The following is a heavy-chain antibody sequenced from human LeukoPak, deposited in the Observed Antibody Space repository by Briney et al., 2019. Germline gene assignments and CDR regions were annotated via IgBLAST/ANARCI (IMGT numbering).Heavy chain of an antibody. Sequence: ASVKVSCKASGYSFTSYYMHWARQVPGQGLEWMGIINPSGGSTRYAQKFQGRVTMTRDTSTSTVYMELSSLGSEDTAVYYCARDSMMAGPYYYGMDVWGQGTTVTVSS. CDR1: GYSFTSYY. J-gene: IGHJ6*02. CDR3: ARDSMMAGPYYYGMDV. V-gene: IGHV1-46*01. CDR2: INPSGGST. D-gene: IGHD3-16*01.